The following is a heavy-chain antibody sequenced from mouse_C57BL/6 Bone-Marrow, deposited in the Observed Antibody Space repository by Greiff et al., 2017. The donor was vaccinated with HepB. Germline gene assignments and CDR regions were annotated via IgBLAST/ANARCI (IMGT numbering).Heavy chain of an antibody. CDR3: ARGGPYYSNHWYFDV. CDR1: GYTFTTYP. V-gene: IGHV1-47*01. CDR2: FHPYNDDT. J-gene: IGHJ1*03. D-gene: IGHD2-5*01. Sequence: VQLQQSGAELVKPGASVKMSCKASGYTFTTYPIEWMKQNHGKSLEWIGNFHPYNDDTKYNEKFKGKATLTVEKSSSTVYLELSRLTSDDSAVYYCARGGPYYSNHWYFDVWGTGTTATVSS.